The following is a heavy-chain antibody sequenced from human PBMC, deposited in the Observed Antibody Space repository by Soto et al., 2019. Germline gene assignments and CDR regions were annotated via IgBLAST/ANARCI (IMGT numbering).Heavy chain of an antibody. V-gene: IGHV4-34*01. D-gene: IGHD2-8*01. CDR1: GGSFSGYY. CDR2: INHSGST. CDR3: ARGRPGSPTNAVCYKVGFDY. J-gene: IGHJ4*02. Sequence: PSETLSLTCAVYGGSFSGYYWSWIRQPPGKGLEWIGEINHSGSTNYNPSLKSRVTISVDTSKNQFSLKLSSVTAADTAVYYCARGRPGSPTNAVCYKVGFDYWGQGTLVTVSS.